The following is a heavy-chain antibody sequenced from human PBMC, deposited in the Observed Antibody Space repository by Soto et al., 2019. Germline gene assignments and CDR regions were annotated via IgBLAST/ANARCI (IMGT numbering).Heavy chain of an antibody. Sequence: EVQLLESGGDVVRPGGSLRLSCAASGFTFSSYAMGWVRQAPGKGLEWVAGVSRAGTYTFYADSVRGRFSISRDNSRDTXXLYMNALRGDDTAVYXCVXXTVTEDLGESWGQGTLVSVSS. CDR3: VXXTVTEDLGES. CDR2: VSRAGTYT. D-gene: IGHD3-16*01. CDR1: GFTFSSYA. V-gene: IGHV3-23*01. J-gene: IGHJ5*02.